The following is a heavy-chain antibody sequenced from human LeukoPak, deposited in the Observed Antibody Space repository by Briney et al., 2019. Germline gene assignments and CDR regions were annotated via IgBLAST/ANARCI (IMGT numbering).Heavy chain of an antibody. J-gene: IGHJ4*02. CDR2: IYHSGST. D-gene: IGHD3-22*01. CDR1: GYSISSGYY. V-gene: IGHV4-38-2*02. CDR3: ARDLRQNYYDSSGDFDY. Sequence: SETLSLTCTVSGYSISSGYYWGWIRQPPGKGLEWIGSIYHSGSTYYNPSLKSRVTISVDTSKNQFSLKLSSVTAADTAVYYCARDLRQNYYDSSGDFDYWGQGTLVTVSS.